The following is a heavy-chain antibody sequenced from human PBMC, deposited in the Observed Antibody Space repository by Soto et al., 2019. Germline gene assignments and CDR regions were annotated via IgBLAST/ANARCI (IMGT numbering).Heavy chain of an antibody. Sequence: PPETLSLTCTAPVGSISTYYSSWIRQPPGKGLEWIGYIYYSGSTNYNPSLKSRVTISVDTSKNQFSLKLSSVTAADTAVYYCARGDSGSYYTPSFDYWGQGTLVTVSS. CDR3: ARGDSGSYYTPSFDY. V-gene: IGHV4-59*01. J-gene: IGHJ4*02. CDR2: IYYSGST. D-gene: IGHD1-26*01. CDR1: VGSISTYY.